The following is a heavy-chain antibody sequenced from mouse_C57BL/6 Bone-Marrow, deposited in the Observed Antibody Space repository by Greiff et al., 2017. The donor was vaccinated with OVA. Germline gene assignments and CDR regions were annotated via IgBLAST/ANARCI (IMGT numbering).Heavy chain of an antibody. V-gene: IGHV5-4*03. Sequence: EVKLVESGGGLVKPGGSLKLSCAASGFTFSSYAMSWVRQTPEKRLEWVATISDGGSYTYYPDNVKGRFTISRDNAKNNLYLQMSHLKSEDTAMYYCARPRYGNWYFDVWGTGTTVTVSS. D-gene: IGHD1-1*01. CDR2: ISDGGSYT. CDR3: ARPRYGNWYFDV. CDR1: GFTFSSYA. J-gene: IGHJ1*03.